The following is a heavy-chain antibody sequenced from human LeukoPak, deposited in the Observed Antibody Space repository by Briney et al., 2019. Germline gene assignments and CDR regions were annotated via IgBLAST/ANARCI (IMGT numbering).Heavy chain of an antibody. V-gene: IGHV3-33*01. D-gene: IGHD5-18*01. CDR1: GFNFSNYG. J-gene: IGHJ4*02. CDR3: ARGGKHLWLFEY. Sequence: PGGSLRLSCAASGFNFSNYGMHWVRQAPGKGLEWVADIWSDGSSKYYLDSVKGRFTISRDNSKNTLYLQMNSLRGADTAVYYCARGGKHLWLFEYWGQGTLVTVSS. CDR2: IWSDGSSK.